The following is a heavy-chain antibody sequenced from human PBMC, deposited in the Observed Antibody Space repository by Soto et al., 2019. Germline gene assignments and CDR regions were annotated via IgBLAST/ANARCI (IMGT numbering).Heavy chain of an antibody. J-gene: IGHJ5*02. Sequence: SETLSLTCTVSGGSISSGGYYWSWIRQHPGKGLEWIGYIYYSGSTYYNPSLKSRITISVDTSKNQFSLKLSSVTAADTAVYYCARDRRQNWFDPWGQGTLVTVSS. CDR2: IYYSGST. V-gene: IGHV4-31*03. CDR3: ARDRRQNWFDP. CDR1: GGSISSGGYY.